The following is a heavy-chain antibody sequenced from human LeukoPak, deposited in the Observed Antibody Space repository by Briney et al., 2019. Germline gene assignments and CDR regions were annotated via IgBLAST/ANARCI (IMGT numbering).Heavy chain of an antibody. CDR2: ISGSGDNT. V-gene: IGHV3-23*01. D-gene: IGHD3-22*01. J-gene: IGHJ4*02. Sequence: GSLRLSCAASGFTFSSDAINWVRQAPGKGLEWVSTISGSGDNTYYADSVKGRFTISRDNSKNTLYLQMSSLRAEDTAVYYCAKTGTRGTMIPKRFFDYWGQGTLVTVSS. CDR3: AKTGTRGTMIPKRFFDY. CDR1: GFTFSSDA.